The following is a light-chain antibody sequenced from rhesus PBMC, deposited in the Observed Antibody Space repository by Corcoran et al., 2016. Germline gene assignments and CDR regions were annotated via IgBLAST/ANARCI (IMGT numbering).Light chain of an antibody. Sequence: DNQMTQSPSSLSASVGDRVTITCRASENVNNYLNWYQQKPGKAPKLHIYKSSTLQSGVPSRFRGSGSGTDYTFTISSLQPEDVATYYCQHGYGTPYSFGQGTKVEIK. J-gene: IGKJ2*01. CDR1: ENVNNY. CDR2: KSS. CDR3: QHGYGTPYS. V-gene: IGKV1-74*01.